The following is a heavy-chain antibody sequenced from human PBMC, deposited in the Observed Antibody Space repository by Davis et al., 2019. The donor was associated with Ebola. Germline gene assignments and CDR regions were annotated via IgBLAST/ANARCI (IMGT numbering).Heavy chain of an antibody. D-gene: IGHD6-19*01. J-gene: IGHJ6*02. Sequence: GESLKISCAASGFTFSSYEMNWVRQAPGKGLEWVSYISSSGSTIYYADSVKGRFTISRDNAKNSLYLQMNSLRDEDTAVYYCARREAVAGIPRSDYYYGMDVWGQGTTVTVSS. CDR2: ISSSGSTI. CDR1: GFTFSSYE. V-gene: IGHV3-48*03. CDR3: ARREAVAGIPRSDYYYGMDV.